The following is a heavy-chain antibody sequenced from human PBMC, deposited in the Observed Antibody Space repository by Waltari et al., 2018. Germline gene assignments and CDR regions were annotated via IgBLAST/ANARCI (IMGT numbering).Heavy chain of an antibody. Sequence: EVQLVESGGGLVQPGGSLRLSGADSGFTFSRYSMNWVRQAPGKGRGWVSYFSSSSSSIYYADSVEGRFTISRDNAKNSLYLQMNSLRAEDTAVYYCGRDRGWRQHDYWGQGTLVTVSS. D-gene: IGHD5-12*01. CDR1: GFTFSRYS. CDR2: FSSSSSSI. CDR3: GRDRGWRQHDY. V-gene: IGHV3-48*04. J-gene: IGHJ4*02.